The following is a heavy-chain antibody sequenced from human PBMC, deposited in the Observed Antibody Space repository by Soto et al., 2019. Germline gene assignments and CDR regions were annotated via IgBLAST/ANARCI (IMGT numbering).Heavy chain of an antibody. V-gene: IGHV3-53*01. CDR3: AREYTRSSRLKRYYYGMDV. Sequence: GGSLRLSCAASGLPVSSNFMSWVRQAPGKGLEWVSLIYSGGVNTLYADSVKGRFTISRDNSRNTLYLQMNSLRVEDTAVYYCAREYTRSSRLKRYYYGMDVWGQGTTVTVSS. D-gene: IGHD2-2*02. J-gene: IGHJ6*02. CDR1: GLPVSSNF. CDR2: IYSGGVNT.